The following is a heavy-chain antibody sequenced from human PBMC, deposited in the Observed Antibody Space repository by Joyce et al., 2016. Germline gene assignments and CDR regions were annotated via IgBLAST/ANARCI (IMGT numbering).Heavy chain of an antibody. CDR2: IRCNSGTL. CDR3: AKTGELLEGDYYYGMDV. CDR1: GFTFGDYA. D-gene: IGHD3-10*01. Sequence: EVQLVESGGGLVEPGRSLRLACEASGFTFGDYAMHGVRQAPWKGLGGVSGIRCNSGTLGYADSVKGRFTISRDNGKNSLYLQMNSLRAEDTAVYFCAKTGELLEGDYYYGMDVWGQGTTVTVSS. J-gene: IGHJ6*02. V-gene: IGHV3-9*01.